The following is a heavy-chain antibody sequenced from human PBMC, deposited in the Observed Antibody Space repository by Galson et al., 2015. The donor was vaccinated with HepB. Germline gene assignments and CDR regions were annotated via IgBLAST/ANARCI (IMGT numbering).Heavy chain of an antibody. D-gene: IGHD5-18*01. V-gene: IGHV3-30*04. CDR2: ISSDSINK. J-gene: IGHJ4*02. CDR1: GFTFRNFP. CDR3: ARGLLYSYGRLDH. Sequence: SLRLSCAASGFTFRNFPIHWVRQAPGKGLEWVAVISSDSINKYYAHSVKGRFTISRDDPNNTTFLQMNGLRAEDTALYYCARGLLYSYGRLDHWGQGTLVTVSS.